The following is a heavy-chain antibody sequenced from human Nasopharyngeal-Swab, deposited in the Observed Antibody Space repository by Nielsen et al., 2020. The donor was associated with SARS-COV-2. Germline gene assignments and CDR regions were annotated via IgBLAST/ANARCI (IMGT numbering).Heavy chain of an antibody. CDR1: GFTFSSYA. Sequence: GGSLRLSCAASGFTFSSYAMSWVRQAPGKGLEWVSAISGSGGSTYYADSVKGRFTISRDNSKSSLHLQMNSLRPEDTAVYYCAKKFVYSSGWNFDYWGQGTLVTVSS. V-gene: IGHV3-23*01. J-gene: IGHJ4*02. D-gene: IGHD6-19*01. CDR2: ISGSGGST. CDR3: AKKFVYSSGWNFDY.